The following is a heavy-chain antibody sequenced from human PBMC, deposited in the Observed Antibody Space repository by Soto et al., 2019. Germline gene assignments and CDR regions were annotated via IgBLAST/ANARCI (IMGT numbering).Heavy chain of an antibody. Sequence: GGSLRLSCAASGFTFSSYSMNWVRQAPGKGLEWVSSISSSSSYIYYADSVKGRFTISRDNAKNSLYLQMNSLRAEDTAVYYCARWRKGAAAGYYYYYYMDVWGKGTTVTVSS. CDR2: ISSSSSYI. CDR3: ARWRKGAAAGYYYYYYMDV. V-gene: IGHV3-21*01. D-gene: IGHD6-13*01. CDR1: GFTFSSYS. J-gene: IGHJ6*03.